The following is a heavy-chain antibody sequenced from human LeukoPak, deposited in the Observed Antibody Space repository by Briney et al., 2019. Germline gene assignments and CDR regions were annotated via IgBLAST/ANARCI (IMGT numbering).Heavy chain of an antibody. CDR2: IYPYTGAT. CDR3: ARDGPAQMVDFDY. Sequence: ASVRVSFKASGYTFSGTGWYLYWLRQAPGQGLECMGWIYPYTGATHYAQKFQGRVAMTRDTSISTAYMELSRLRPDDTAVYYCARDGPAQMVDFDYWGQGTLVTVSS. CDR1: GYTFSGTGWY. J-gene: IGHJ4*02. D-gene: IGHD3-10*01. V-gene: IGHV1-2*02.